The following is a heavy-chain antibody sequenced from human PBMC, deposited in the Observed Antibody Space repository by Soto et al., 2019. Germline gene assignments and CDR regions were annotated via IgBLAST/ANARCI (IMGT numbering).Heavy chain of an antibody. CDR2: TYYRSKWYK. CDR1: GDSISSNSAA. CDR3: ARDLGLALEY. V-gene: IGHV6-1*01. J-gene: IGHJ4*02. Sequence: SPTLSLTCVISGDSISSNSAAWNWIRQSPSRGLEWLGRTYYRSKWYKDYPVSVRSRVTIDPDTSKNQFSLQLNSVTPDDTAVYYCARDLGLALEYWGQGALVTVSS.